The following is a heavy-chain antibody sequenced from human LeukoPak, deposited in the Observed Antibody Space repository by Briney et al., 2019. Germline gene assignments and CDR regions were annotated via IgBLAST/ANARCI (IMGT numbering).Heavy chain of an antibody. CDR1: GYTFTSYG. D-gene: IGHD7-27*01. V-gene: IGHV1-18*01. CDR3: ARDRDANGLGISDY. J-gene: IGHJ4*02. CDR2: ISAYNGNT. Sequence: GASVKVSCKASGYTFTSYGISWVRQAPGQGLEWMGWISAYNGNTNYAQKLQGRVTMTTDTSTSTAYMELSSLRSEDTAVYYCARDRDANGLGISDYWGQGTLVTVSS.